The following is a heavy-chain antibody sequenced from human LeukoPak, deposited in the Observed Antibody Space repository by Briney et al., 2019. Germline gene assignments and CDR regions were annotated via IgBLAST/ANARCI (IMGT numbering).Heavy chain of an antibody. Sequence: GGSLRLSCAASGFTFSSYSMNWVRQAPGKGLEWVSFISSSSSYIYYADSVKGRFTISRDNAKNSLYLQINSLRAEDTAVFYCAGLDYGSGSYYDDYWGQGTLVTVSS. V-gene: IGHV3-21*01. CDR1: GFTFSSYS. CDR2: ISSSSSYI. J-gene: IGHJ4*02. CDR3: AGLDYGSGSYYDDY. D-gene: IGHD3-10*01.